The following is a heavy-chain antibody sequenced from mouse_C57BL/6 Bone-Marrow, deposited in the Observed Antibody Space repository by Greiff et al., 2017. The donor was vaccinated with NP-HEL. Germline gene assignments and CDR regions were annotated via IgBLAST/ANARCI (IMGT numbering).Heavy chain of an antibody. V-gene: IGHV1-82*01. J-gene: IGHJ3*01. CDR1: GYAFSSSW. D-gene: IGHD1-1*01. CDR3: ARLITTARGFAY. CDR2: IYPGDGDT. Sequence: QVQLKESGPELVKPGASVKISCKASGYAFSSSWMNWVKQRPGKGLEWIGRIYPGDGDTNYNGKFKGKATLTADKSSSTAYMQLSSLTSEDSAVYFCARLITTARGFAYWGQGTLVTVSA.